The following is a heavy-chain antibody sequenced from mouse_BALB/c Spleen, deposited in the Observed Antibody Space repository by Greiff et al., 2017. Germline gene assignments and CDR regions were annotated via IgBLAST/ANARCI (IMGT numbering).Heavy chain of an antibody. Sequence: EVKLVESGGGLVKPGGSLKLSCAASGFTFSSYGMSWVRQTPDKRLEWVATISSGGSYTYYPDSVKGRFTISRDNAKNTLYLQMSSLKSEDTAMYYCARKIYYDYDDGAMDYWGQGTSVTVSS. D-gene: IGHD2-4*01. J-gene: IGHJ4*01. CDR2: ISSGGSYT. CDR3: ARKIYYDYDDGAMDY. V-gene: IGHV5-6*03. CDR1: GFTFSSYG.